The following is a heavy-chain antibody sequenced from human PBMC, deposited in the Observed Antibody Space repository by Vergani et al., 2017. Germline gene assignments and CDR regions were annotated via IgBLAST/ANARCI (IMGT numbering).Heavy chain of an antibody. CDR1: GGTFSSIS. CDR2: IIPIFGTT. J-gene: IGHJ4*02. Sequence: QGQLAQSGAEVKKPGSSVKVSCKASGGTFSSISISWVRQAPGQGLEWMGRIIPIFGTTSYAQKFQGRVTILADESTSTAYMELSRLRSEDTAVYYCARSSGYYSYYFDFWGQGTLVTVSS. V-gene: IGHV1-69*13. D-gene: IGHD3-22*01. CDR3: ARSSGYYSYYFDF.